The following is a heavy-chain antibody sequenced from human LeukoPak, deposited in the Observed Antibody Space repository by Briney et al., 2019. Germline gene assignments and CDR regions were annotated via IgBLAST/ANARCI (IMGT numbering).Heavy chain of an antibody. CDR3: ARDCSSTTCYCY. J-gene: IGHJ4*02. Sequence: ASVKVSCKASGYTFTGYYMHWVRQAPGQGLEWMGWINPNSGGTNYAQKFQDRVTMTRDTSISTAYMELSGLRSDDTAVYYCARDCSSTTCYCYWGQGTLVTVSS. CDR1: GYTFTGYY. CDR2: INPNSGGT. V-gene: IGHV1-2*02. D-gene: IGHD2-2*01.